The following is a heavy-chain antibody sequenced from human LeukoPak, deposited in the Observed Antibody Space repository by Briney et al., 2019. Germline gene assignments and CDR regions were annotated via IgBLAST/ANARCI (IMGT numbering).Heavy chain of an antibody. J-gene: IGHJ5*02. Sequence: SETLSLTCTVSGGSISSSSYYWGWIRQPPGKGLEWIGSIYYSGSTYYNPSLKSRVTISVDTSKNQFSLKLSSVTAADTAVYYCARGINWSGYYSPYNWFDPWGQGTLVTVSS. D-gene: IGHD3-3*01. CDR1: GGSISSSSYY. V-gene: IGHV4-39*07. CDR3: ARGINWSGYYSPYNWFDP. CDR2: IYYSGST.